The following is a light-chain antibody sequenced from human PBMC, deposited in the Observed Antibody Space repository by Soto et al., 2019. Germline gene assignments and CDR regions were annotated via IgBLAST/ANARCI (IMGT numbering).Light chain of an antibody. CDR2: AAS. CDR1: QDIYHY. CDR3: LQHNSYPLT. V-gene: IGKV1-17*03. Sequence: DIQMTQSPSAMSASVGDRVTITCRASQDIYHYLAWFQQKPGEVPKRLIYAASTLQSGVPSRFSGSGSGTEFTLTISSLQPEEFATYYCLQHNSYPLTFGGGTKVEI. J-gene: IGKJ4*01.